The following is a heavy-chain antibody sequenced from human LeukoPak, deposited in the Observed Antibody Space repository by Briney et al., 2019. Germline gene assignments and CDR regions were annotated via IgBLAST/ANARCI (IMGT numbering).Heavy chain of an antibody. V-gene: IGHV3-73*01. Sequence: GSLRLSCAASDFPYSGSALHWVRQACGRGLQGIGRIRSKTNNYTTTYIASVRGRFTISRDDSKNKTFLQMISLKTEGTAIYYCTSPGTARSRGMDVWGQGTAVPVSS. CDR1: DFPYSGSA. J-gene: IGHJ6*02. D-gene: IGHD1-1*01. CDR2: IRSKTNNYTT. CDR3: TSPGTARSRGMDV.